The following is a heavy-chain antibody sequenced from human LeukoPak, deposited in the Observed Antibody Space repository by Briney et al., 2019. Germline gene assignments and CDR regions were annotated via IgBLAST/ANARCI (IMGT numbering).Heavy chain of an antibody. CDR3: TTDLGTYYHGSQRLIPVDY. J-gene: IGHJ4*02. D-gene: IGHD3-10*01. V-gene: IGHV3-15*01. CDR2: IKSKTDGETT. Sequence: GGSLRLSCVDSGFTFTNAWMSWVRQAPGKGLEWIGRIKSKTDGETTNYAEPVRGRFTISRDDSKSAVYLQMNSLKIEDTAVYYCTTDLGTYYHGSQRLIPVDYWGQGTLVAVSS. CDR1: GFTFTNAW.